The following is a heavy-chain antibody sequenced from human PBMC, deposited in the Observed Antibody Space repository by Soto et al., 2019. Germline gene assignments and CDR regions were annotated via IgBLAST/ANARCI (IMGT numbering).Heavy chain of an antibody. CDR3: TTLTVVDVHSDY. CDR2: VKSKIDGGAT. V-gene: IGHV3-15*01. Sequence: EVQLVESGGGLVKPGGSLRLSCAASGFTFSNAWMNWVRQAPGKGLEWVGRVKSKIDGGATDYAAPVKGRFTISRDDSKNTLYLQMNSLKTEDTAVYYCTTLTVVDVHSDYWGQGTLVVVSS. CDR1: GFTFSNAW. D-gene: IGHD2-8*02. J-gene: IGHJ4*02.